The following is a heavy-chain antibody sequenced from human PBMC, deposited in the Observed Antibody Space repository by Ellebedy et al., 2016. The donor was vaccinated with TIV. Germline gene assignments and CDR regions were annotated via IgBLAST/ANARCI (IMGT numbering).Heavy chain of an antibody. V-gene: IGHV3-23*01. CDR1: GFTSSSYA. Sequence: GGSLRLSXAASGFTSSSYAMHWVRQAPGKGLEWVSAIRGGGERTYYADSVSGRFTVSRDNSKNTVYLQMDSLRAGDTAIYYCARESQTRGWYTVEYWGQGTPVTVSS. D-gene: IGHD6-19*01. J-gene: IGHJ4*02. CDR3: ARESQTRGWYTVEY. CDR2: IRGGGERT.